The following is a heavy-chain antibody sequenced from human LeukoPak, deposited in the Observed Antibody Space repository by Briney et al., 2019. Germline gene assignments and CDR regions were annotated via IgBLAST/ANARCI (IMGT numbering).Heavy chain of an antibody. Sequence: GGSLRLSCAASGFTFSSYGMHWVRQAPGKGLEWVAVISYDGSNKYYADSAKGRFTISRDNSKNTLYLQMNSLRAEDTAVYYCAHGTMYQLDYWGQGTLVTVSS. CDR1: GFTFSSYG. CDR3: AHGTMYQLDY. CDR2: ISYDGSNK. D-gene: IGHD2-2*01. J-gene: IGHJ4*02. V-gene: IGHV3-30*03.